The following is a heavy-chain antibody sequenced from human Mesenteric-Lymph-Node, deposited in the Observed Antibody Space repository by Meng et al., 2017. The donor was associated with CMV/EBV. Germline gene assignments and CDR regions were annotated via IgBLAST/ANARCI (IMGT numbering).Heavy chain of an antibody. CDR3: ARGPVHPFDY. J-gene: IGHJ4*02. Sequence: GGSLRLSCAASGFTFSSYWIHWVRQAPGKGLVWVSRINGDGSTTTYADSVKGRFTISRDNSKNTPYLQMNSLRAEDTAVYYCARGPVHPFDYWGQGTLVTVSS. CDR1: GFTFSSYW. CDR2: INGDGSTT. D-gene: IGHD1-1*01. V-gene: IGHV3-74*01.